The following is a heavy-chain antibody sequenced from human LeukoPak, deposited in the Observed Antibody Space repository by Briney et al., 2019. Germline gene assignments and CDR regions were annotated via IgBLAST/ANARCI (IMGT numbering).Heavy chain of an antibody. D-gene: IGHD5-18*01. CDR2: IYYSGST. Sequence: PSETLSLTCTVSGGSISSSSYYWGWIRQPPGKGLEWIGSIYYSGSTYYNPSLKSRVTISVDTSKNQFSLKLSSVTAADTAVYYCARLRGSYGYGNWFDPWGQGTLVTVSS. CDR1: GGSISSSSYY. CDR3: ARLRGSYGYGNWFDP. J-gene: IGHJ5*02. V-gene: IGHV4-39*07.